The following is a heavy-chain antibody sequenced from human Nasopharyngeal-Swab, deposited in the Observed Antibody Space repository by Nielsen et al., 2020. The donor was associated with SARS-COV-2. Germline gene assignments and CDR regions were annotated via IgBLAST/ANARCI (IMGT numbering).Heavy chain of an antibody. CDR3: AIGGGGSYYYGMDV. J-gene: IGHJ6*02. Sequence: WIRQPPGKGLEWIGYIYYNGSTNYNPSLKSRVTISVDTSKNQFSLKLSSVTAADTAVYYCAIGGGGSYYYGMDVWGQGTTVTVSS. CDR2: IYYNGST. V-gene: IGHV4-59*01. D-gene: IGHD3-16*01.